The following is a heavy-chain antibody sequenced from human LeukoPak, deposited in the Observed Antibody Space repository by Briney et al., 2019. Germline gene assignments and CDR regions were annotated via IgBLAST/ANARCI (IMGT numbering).Heavy chain of an antibody. CDR1: GYSISSGYY. CDR3: ARGPTGYSSSSLYFDY. V-gene: IGHV4-38-2*02. CDR2: IYHSGST. J-gene: IGHJ4*02. Sequence: PSETLSLICNVSGYSISSGYYWGWLRQPPGKGLEWIGRIYHSGSTYYNASLKSRVTIAVDTSKNQISLKLISVTDADTAVYYCARGPTGYSSSSLYFDYWGQGTLVTVSS. D-gene: IGHD6-6*01.